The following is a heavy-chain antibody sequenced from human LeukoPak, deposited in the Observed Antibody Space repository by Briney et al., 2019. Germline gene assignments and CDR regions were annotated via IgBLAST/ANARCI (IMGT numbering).Heavy chain of an antibody. CDR3: ARGQYCSSTSCLPETNLYFDY. Sequence: NPSETLSLTCTVSGGSVSSGSYYWSWIRQPPGKGLEWIGEINHSGSTYYNPSLKSRVTISVDTSKNQFSLKLNSVTAADTAVYYCARGQYCSSTSCLPETNLYFDYWGQGTLVTVSS. CDR2: INHSGST. V-gene: IGHV4-39*07. CDR1: GGSVSSGSYY. D-gene: IGHD2-2*01. J-gene: IGHJ4*02.